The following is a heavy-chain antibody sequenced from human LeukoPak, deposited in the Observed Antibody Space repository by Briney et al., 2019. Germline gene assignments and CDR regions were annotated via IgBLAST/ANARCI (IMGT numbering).Heavy chain of an antibody. Sequence: KPSETLSLTCAVYGGSFSGYYLSWIRQPPGKGLEWIGEINHSGSTNYNPSLKSRVTISVDTSKNQFSLKLSSVTAADTAVYYCARVRKAFLGCCSGGSCYADYWGQGALVAVSS. D-gene: IGHD2-15*01. J-gene: IGHJ4*02. CDR2: INHSGST. V-gene: IGHV4-34*01. CDR3: ARVRKAFLGCCSGGSCYADY. CDR1: GGSFSGYY.